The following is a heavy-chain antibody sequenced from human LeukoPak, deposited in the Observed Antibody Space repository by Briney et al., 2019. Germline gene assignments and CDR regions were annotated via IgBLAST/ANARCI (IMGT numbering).Heavy chain of an antibody. CDR1: GFTFSSYA. D-gene: IGHD2-2*01. CDR3: AKAGPLGYCSSTSCHLGFDY. J-gene: IGHJ4*02. CDR2: ISGSGGST. V-gene: IGHV3-23*01. Sequence: GGSLRLSCAASGFTFSSYAMSWVRRAPGKGLEWVSAISGSGGSTYYADSVKGRFTISRDNSKNTLYLQMNSLRAEDTAVYYCAKAGPLGYCSSTSCHLGFDYWGQGTLVTVSS.